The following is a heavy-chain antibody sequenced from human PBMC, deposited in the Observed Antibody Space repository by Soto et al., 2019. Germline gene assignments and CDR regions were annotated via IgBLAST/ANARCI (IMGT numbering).Heavy chain of an antibody. Sequence: PGGSLSLSCAASGFTFSSYAMHWVRQAPGKGLEWVAVISYDGSNKYYADSVKGRFTISRDNSKNTLYLQMNSLRAEDTAVYYCARSLPAAPFYYGMDVWGQGTTVTVSS. CDR3: ARSLPAAPFYYGMDV. J-gene: IGHJ6*02. V-gene: IGHV3-30-3*01. CDR1: GFTFSSYA. D-gene: IGHD2-2*01. CDR2: ISYDGSNK.